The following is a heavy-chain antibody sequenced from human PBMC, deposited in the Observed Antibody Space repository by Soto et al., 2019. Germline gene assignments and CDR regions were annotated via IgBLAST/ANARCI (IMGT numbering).Heavy chain of an antibody. CDR2: INPNSGGT. V-gene: IGHV1-2*02. CDR3: ATLYSGSYRDAFDI. CDR1: GYTFTGYY. Sequence: ASVKVSCKASGYTFTGYYMHWVRQAPGQGLEWMGWINPNSGGTNYAQKFQGRVTMTRDTSISTAYMELSRLRSDDTAVYYCATLYSGSYRDAFDIWGQGTMVTVSS. D-gene: IGHD1-26*01. J-gene: IGHJ3*02.